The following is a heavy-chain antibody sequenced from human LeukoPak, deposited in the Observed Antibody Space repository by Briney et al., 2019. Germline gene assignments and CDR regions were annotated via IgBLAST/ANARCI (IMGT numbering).Heavy chain of an antibody. Sequence: SVKVSCKASGRTFSSYAISWVRQAPGQGLEWMGRIIPILGIANYAQKFQGRVTITADKSTSTAYMELSSLRSEDTAVYYCAREESSSSRFDYWGQGTLVTVSS. V-gene: IGHV1-69*04. CDR3: AREESSSSRFDY. D-gene: IGHD6-6*01. CDR2: IIPILGIA. CDR1: GRTFSSYA. J-gene: IGHJ4*02.